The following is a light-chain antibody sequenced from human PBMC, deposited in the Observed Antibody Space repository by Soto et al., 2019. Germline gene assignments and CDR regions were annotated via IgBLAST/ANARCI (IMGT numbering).Light chain of an antibody. J-gene: IGKJ1*01. V-gene: IGKV4-1*01. CDR3: QQYYSTPWT. CDR2: WAS. CDR1: QSVLYSSNNKNY. Sequence: DIVMTQSPDSLAVSLGERATINCKSSQSVLYSSNNKNYLAWYQQKPGQPPKLLIYWASTREFGVPDRFSGSGSGTDFTLTISSLQAEDVAVYYCQQYYSTPWTFGQGTRVEMK.